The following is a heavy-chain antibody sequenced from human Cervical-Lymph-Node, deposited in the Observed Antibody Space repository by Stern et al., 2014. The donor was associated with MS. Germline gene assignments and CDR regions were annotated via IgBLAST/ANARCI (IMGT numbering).Heavy chain of an antibody. J-gene: IGHJ6*02. Sequence: QVQLGQSGAEVMKPGAAVKVSCMASGYTFTSYYMYWVRQAPGQGLEWMGVINTRFNNATYTQSFQDRVTLTRDTSTATVFMELSSLRFADTAVYYCVRGDTTWHYFYYGLDVWGQGTTVTVSS. CDR3: VRGDTTWHYFYYGLDV. CDR2: INTRFNNA. CDR1: GYTFTSYY. D-gene: IGHD1-14*01. V-gene: IGHV1-46*03.